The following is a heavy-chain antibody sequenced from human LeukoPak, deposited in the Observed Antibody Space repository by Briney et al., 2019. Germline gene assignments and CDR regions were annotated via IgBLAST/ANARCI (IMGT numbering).Heavy chain of an antibody. CDR1: GGSFSGNY. Sequence: PSETLSLTCGVYGGSFSGNYWTWIRQPPGKGLEWIGEINHSGSTNYKSSLKSRVIISVDTSKNRFSLNLISVTAADTAVYYCARAPAAAGTIDYWGLGTLVTVSS. CDR3: ARAPAAAGTIDY. J-gene: IGHJ4*02. V-gene: IGHV4-34*01. CDR2: INHSGST. D-gene: IGHD6-13*01.